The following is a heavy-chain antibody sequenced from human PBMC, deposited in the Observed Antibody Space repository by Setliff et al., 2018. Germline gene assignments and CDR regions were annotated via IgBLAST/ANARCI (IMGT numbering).Heavy chain of an antibody. CDR1: GYTFTGYY. Sequence: ASVKVSCKASGYTFTGYYMHWVRQAPGQGLEWMGIINPNGGSTSYAQKFQGRVTMTRDTSISTAYMELSSLRSEDTAVYYCARGGGQIHYDFWSGYFSDPQPNYYYYYMDVWGKGTTVTVSS. J-gene: IGHJ6*03. CDR2: INPNGGST. CDR3: ARGGGQIHYDFWSGYFSDPQPNYYYYYMDV. V-gene: IGHV1-46*01. D-gene: IGHD3-3*01.